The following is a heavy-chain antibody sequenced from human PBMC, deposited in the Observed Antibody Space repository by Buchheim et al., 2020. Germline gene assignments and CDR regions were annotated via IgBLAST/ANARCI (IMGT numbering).Heavy chain of an antibody. CDR2: MNPNSGNT. CDR1: GYTFTSYD. J-gene: IGHJ6*02. Sequence: QVQLVQSGAEVKKPGASVKVSCKASGYTFTSYDINWVRQATGQGLEWMGWMNPNSGNTDYAQKFQGRVTMTRNTSISTAYMELSSLRSEDTAGYYCASLVTMVRGVITPVYYYYGMDVWGQGTT. V-gene: IGHV1-8*01. D-gene: IGHD3-10*01. CDR3: ASLVTMVRGVITPVYYYYGMDV.